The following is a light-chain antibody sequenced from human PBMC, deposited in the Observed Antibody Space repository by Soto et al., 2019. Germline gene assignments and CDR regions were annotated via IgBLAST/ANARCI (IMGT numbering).Light chain of an antibody. CDR3: QQYYSYPRT. V-gene: IGKV1-8*01. CDR2: AAS. CDR1: QGISSY. J-gene: IGKJ1*01. Sequence: AIRITQSPSSFSASTGDRVTNTCRASQGISSYLAWYQQKPGKAPKLLIYAASTLQSGVPSRFSGSGSGTDFTLTISCLQSEDFATYYCQQYYSYPRTFGQGTKVDI.